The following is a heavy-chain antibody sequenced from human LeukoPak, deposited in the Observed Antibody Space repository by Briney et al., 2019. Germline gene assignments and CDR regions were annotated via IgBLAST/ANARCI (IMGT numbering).Heavy chain of an antibody. CDR2: ISGSGGST. CDR3: AKGVTYYYDSSGYTPSWYYFDY. V-gene: IGHV3-23*01. CDR1: GFTFSSYA. Sequence: GGSLRLSCAASGFTFSSYAMSWVRQAPGKGLEWVSAISGSGGSTYYADSVKGRFTISRDNSKNTLYLQMNSLRAEDTAVYYCAKGVTYYYDSSGYTPSWYYFDYWGQGTLVTVSS. J-gene: IGHJ4*02. D-gene: IGHD3-22*01.